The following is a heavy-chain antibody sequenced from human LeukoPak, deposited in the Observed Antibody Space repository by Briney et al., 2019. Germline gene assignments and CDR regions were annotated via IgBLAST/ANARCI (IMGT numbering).Heavy chain of an antibody. CDR2: IYHSGSA. V-gene: IGHV4-59*01. Sequence: SETLSLTCTVSGGSISGYYWSWIRQPPGKGLEWIGYIYHSGSANYNPSLKSRVTISVDTSKNQFSLKLTSVTAADTAVYYCASGDFFGYWGQGILVTVSS. D-gene: IGHD3-3*01. CDR3: ASGDFFGY. J-gene: IGHJ4*02. CDR1: GGSISGYY.